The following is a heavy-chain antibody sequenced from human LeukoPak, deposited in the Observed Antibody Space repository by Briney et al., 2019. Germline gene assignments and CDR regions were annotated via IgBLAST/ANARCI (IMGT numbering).Heavy chain of an antibody. V-gene: IGHV1-46*01. CDR2: INPSGGST. Sequence: ASVKVSCKASGYTFTSYYMHWVRQAPGQGLEWMGIINPSGGSTSYAQKLQGRVTMTTDTSTSTAYMELRSLRSDDTAVYYCARSLYGLLDYWGQGTLVTVSS. CDR3: ARSLYGLLDY. D-gene: IGHD4-17*01. J-gene: IGHJ4*02. CDR1: GYTFTSYY.